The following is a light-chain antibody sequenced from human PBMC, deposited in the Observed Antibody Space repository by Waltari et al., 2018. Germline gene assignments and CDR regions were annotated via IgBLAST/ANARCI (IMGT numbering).Light chain of an antibody. Sequence: IQMTQSPSSLSASVGDRLTVTCRASRTVTSHLHWYQQTSGKAPKLPIYAVSTLEPGVPSRFSGSGSGTDFNLTISSLQPEDFATYYCQQSYSSQRTFGGGTKVE. CDR1: RTVTSH. V-gene: IGKV1-39*01. CDR2: AVS. J-gene: IGKJ4*01. CDR3: QQSYSSQRT.